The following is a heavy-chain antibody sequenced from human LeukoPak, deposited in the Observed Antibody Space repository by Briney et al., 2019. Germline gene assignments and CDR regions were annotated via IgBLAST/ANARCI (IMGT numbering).Heavy chain of an antibody. CDR2: ISSSSSYI. D-gene: IGHD6-19*01. CDR3: ARVRYSSGWYQAAAFDI. CDR1: GXTFSSYS. J-gene: IGHJ3*02. V-gene: IGHV3-21*01. Sequence: KPGGSLRLSFAASGXTFSSYSMNWVRQAPGKGLEWVSSISSSSSYIYYADSVKGRFTISRDNAKNSLYLQMNSLRAEDTAVYYCARVRYSSGWYQAAAFDIWGQGTMVTVSS.